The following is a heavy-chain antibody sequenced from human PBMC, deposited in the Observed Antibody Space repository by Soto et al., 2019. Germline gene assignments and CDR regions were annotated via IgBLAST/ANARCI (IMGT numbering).Heavy chain of an antibody. D-gene: IGHD1-26*01. J-gene: IGHJ6*02. Sequence: QVHLVESGGGVVQPGSSLRLSCAASEFTFRLFAMHWLRQSPGKGLDWVAVISYDGSRKADSVKGRFTVSRDNSWNTLYLQMNSLRAEDTAIYYCARGDREDIEEVVGVRPGEYSMDVWGQGTTVTVSS. CDR2: ISYDGSRK. CDR3: ARGDREDIEEVVGVRPGEYSMDV. CDR1: EFTFRLFA. V-gene: IGHV3-30-3*01.